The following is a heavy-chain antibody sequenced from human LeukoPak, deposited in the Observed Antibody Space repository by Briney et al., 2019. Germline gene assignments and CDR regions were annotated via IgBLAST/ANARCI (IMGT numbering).Heavy chain of an antibody. CDR3: ARVSNSWDPFDI. CDR1: GFAVTSHH. Sequence: GGSLRLSCAASGFAVTSHHMTWVRQAPGKGLEWISIIYSGGSTYYADSVKGRFTISRDKSKSTLFLQMNSLRAEDTAVYYCARVSNSWDPFDIWGQGTVVTVSS. CDR2: IYSGGST. V-gene: IGHV3-66*01. D-gene: IGHD6-13*01. J-gene: IGHJ3*02.